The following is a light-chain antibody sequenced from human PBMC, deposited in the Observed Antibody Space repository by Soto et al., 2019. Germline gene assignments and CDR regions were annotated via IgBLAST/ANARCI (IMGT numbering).Light chain of an antibody. V-gene: IGKV3D-15*01. Sequence: EIVMTQSPATLSMSPGERATLSCRASQSVSSNLAWYQQKPGQAPRLLIYGASTRATGIPARFSGSGSGTEFTLTISSLQSEDLAVYNCQQYNNWPQTFGQGTKLEIK. CDR1: QSVSSN. J-gene: IGKJ2*01. CDR3: QQYNNWPQT. CDR2: GAS.